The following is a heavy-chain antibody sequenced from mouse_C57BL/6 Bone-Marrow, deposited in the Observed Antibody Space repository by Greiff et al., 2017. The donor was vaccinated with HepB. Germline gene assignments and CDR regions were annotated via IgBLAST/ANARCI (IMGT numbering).Heavy chain of an antibody. CDR2: INYDGSST. D-gene: IGHD2-10*01. Sequence: EVMLVESEGGLVQPGRSMKLSCTASGFTFSDYYMAWVRQVPEKGLEWVANINYDGSSTYYLDSLKSRFIISRDNAKNILYLQMSSLKSEDTATYYCARGALPYAMDYWGQGTSVTVSS. V-gene: IGHV5-16*01. CDR1: GFTFSDYY. CDR3: ARGALPYAMDY. J-gene: IGHJ4*01.